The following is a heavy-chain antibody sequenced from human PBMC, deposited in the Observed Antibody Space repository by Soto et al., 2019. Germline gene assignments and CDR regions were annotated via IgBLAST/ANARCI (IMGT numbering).Heavy chain of an antibody. CDR1: GYTFTSYA. CDR2: INAGNGNT. Sequence: ASVKVSCKASGYTFTSYAMHWVRQAPGQRLEWMGWINAGNGNTKYSQKFQGRVTITRDTSASTAYMELSSLRSEDTAVYYCACQGVAARPDIGTMVRGVIPNQVYYFDYSGQGTLVTVSS. J-gene: IGHJ4*02. V-gene: IGHV1-3*01. CDR3: ACQGVAARPDIGTMVRGVIPNQVYYFDY. D-gene: IGHD3-10*01.